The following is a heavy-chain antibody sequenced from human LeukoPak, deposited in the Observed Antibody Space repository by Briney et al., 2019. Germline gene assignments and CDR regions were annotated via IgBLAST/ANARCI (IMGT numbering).Heavy chain of an antibody. CDR2: IKQDGSEK. D-gene: IGHD5-24*01. CDR1: GFTFSNYW. J-gene: IGHJ4*02. CDR3: ARGEMATTNLDY. Sequence: GGSLRLSCAASGFTFSNYWMGWVRQAPGKGLEWVANIKQDGSEKRYVDPVKDRFTISRDNAKNSLYLQMNSLRAEDTAVYYCARGEMATTNLDYWGQGTLVTVFS. V-gene: IGHV3-7*01.